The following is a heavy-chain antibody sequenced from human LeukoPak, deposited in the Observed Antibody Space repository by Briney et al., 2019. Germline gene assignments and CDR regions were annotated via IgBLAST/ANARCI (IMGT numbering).Heavy chain of an antibody. J-gene: IGHJ3*02. D-gene: IGHD3-3*01. CDR3: ARDSWSGYSRNAFDI. CDR2: ISAYNGNT. V-gene: IGHV1-18*01. CDR1: GYTFTSYG. Sequence: ASVKVSCKASGYTFTSYGISWVRQAPGQGLAWMGWISAYNGNTNYAQKLQGRVTMTTDTSTSTAYMELRSLRSDDTAVYYCARDSWSGYSRNAFDIWGQGTMVTVSS.